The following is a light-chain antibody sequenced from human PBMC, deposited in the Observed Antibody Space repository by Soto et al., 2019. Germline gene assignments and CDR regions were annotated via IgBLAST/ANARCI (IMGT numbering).Light chain of an antibody. CDR1: SSDVGGYNY. Sequence: QSALTQPASVSGSPGQSIPISCTGTSSDVGGYNYVSWYQQHPGKAPKLMIYDASNRPSGVSNRFSGSKSGNTASLTISGLQAEDEADYYCSSYTSSSTLGYVFGTGTKVTVL. J-gene: IGLJ1*01. CDR3: SSYTSSSTLGYV. CDR2: DAS. V-gene: IGLV2-14*01.